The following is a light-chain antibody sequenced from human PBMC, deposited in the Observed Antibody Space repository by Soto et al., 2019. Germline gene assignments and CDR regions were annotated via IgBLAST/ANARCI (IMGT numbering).Light chain of an antibody. CDR1: NSNIGAGYD. V-gene: IGLV1-40*01. CDR2: NND. CDR3: PSFDNTMTV. J-gene: IGLJ2*01. Sequence: QSVLTQPPSVSGAPGQRVTISCTGTNSNIGAGYDVHWYQQLPGTAPKLLMANNDNRPSGVPDRFSGSKSGASASLAITGLQAGDGADYYCPSFDNTMTVFGGGTKLTVL.